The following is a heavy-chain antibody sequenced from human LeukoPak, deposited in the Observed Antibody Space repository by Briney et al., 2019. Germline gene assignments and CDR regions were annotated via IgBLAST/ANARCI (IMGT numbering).Heavy chain of an antibody. J-gene: IGHJ6*03. CDR2: ISGSGGTA. CDR3: ARETSYYYYMDV. V-gene: IGHV3-23*01. Sequence: GGSLRLSCAASGFTFSIYAMSWVRQAPGKGLEWVSAISGSGGTAYYADSVKGRFTISRDNAKNSLYLQMNSLRAEDTAVYYCARETSYYYYMDVWGKGTTVTVSS. CDR1: GFTFSIYA.